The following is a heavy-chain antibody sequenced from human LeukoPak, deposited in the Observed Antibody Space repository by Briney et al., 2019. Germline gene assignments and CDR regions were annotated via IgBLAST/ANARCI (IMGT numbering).Heavy chain of an antibody. J-gene: IGHJ4*02. V-gene: IGHV4-59*08. CDR1: GGSISSDY. Sequence: SETLSLTCTVSGGSISSDYWIWIRQPPGKGLEWIGYIHYSGSSNYNPSLKGRVTMSVDTSKNQFSLKLSSVTAADTAVYYCARQGPSTGYYFDSWGQGTLVTVS. CDR3: ARQGPSTGYYFDS. CDR2: IHYSGSS. D-gene: IGHD2-2*01.